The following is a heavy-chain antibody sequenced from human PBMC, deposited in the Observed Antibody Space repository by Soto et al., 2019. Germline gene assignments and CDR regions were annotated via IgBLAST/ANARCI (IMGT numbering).Heavy chain of an antibody. V-gene: IGHV1-69*02. CDR3: AGQGYCSGGSCYVDY. CDR1: GGTFSSYT. Sequence: QVQLVQSGAEVKKPGSSVKVSCKASGGTFSSYTISWVRQAPGQGLEWMGRIIPILGIAKYAQKFQGRVTITADKSTSTAYMELSSLRSEDTAVYYCAGQGYCSGGSCYVDYWGQGTLVTVSS. CDR2: IIPILGIA. J-gene: IGHJ4*02. D-gene: IGHD2-15*01.